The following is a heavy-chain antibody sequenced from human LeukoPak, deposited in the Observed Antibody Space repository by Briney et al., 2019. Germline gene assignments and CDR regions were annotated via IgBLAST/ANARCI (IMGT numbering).Heavy chain of an antibody. V-gene: IGHV3-74*01. Sequence: GGSLRLSCAASGFTFSNYWMHWVRQVPEKGLVWVSRVNPDGSSLTYANSVKGRFTSSRDNARNTLYLQMNRLRVEDTAVYYCARGGRYGDYWGQGILVTVSS. CDR1: GFTFSNYW. J-gene: IGHJ4*02. CDR3: ARGGRYGDY. CDR2: VNPDGSSL. D-gene: IGHD3-16*01.